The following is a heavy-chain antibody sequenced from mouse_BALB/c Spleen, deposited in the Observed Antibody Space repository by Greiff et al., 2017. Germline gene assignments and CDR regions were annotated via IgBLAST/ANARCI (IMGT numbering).Heavy chain of an antibody. CDR3: ARDYRYDGYYAMDY. D-gene: IGHD2-14*01. V-gene: IGHV5-6-5*01. CDR1: GFTFSSYA. CDR2: ISSGGST. Sequence: EVHLVESGGGLVKPGGSLKLSCAASGFTFSSYAMSWVRQTPEKRLEWVASISSGGSTYYPDSVKGRFTISRDNARNILYLQMSSLRSEDTAMYYCARDYRYDGYYAMDYWGQGTSVTVSS. J-gene: IGHJ4*01.